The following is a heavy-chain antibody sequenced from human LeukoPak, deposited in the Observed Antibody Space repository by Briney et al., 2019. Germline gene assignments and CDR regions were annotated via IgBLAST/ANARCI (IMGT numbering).Heavy chain of an antibody. CDR2: IYYSGST. CDR3: AGLSGYYYGSGSQSY. V-gene: IGHV4-59*04. D-gene: IGHD3-10*01. Sequence: SETLSLTCTVSGGSISSYYWSWIRQPPGKGLEWIGSIYYSGSTYYNPSLKSRVTISVDTSKNQFSLKLSSVAAADTAVYYCAGLSGYYYGSGSQSYWGQGTLVTVSS. CDR1: GGSISSYY. J-gene: IGHJ4*02.